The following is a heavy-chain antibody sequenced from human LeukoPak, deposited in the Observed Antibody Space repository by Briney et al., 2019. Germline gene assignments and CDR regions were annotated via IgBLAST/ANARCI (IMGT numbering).Heavy chain of an antibody. J-gene: IGHJ4*02. Sequence: PSETLSLTCTVSGGSISSYYRSWIRQPPGKGLEWIGYIYYSGSTNYNPSLKSRVTISVDTSKNQFSLKLSSVTAADTAVYYCARRHSSGWSYYFDYWGQGTLVTVSS. CDR1: GGSISSYY. CDR2: IYYSGST. V-gene: IGHV4-59*08. D-gene: IGHD6-19*01. CDR3: ARRHSSGWSYYFDY.